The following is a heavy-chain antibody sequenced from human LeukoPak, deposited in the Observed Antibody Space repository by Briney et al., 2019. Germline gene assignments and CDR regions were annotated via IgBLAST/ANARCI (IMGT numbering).Heavy chain of an antibody. D-gene: IGHD2-2*01. J-gene: IGHJ6*03. V-gene: IGHV3-23*01. CDR2: ISASGHYI. CDR3: ARDGSWGDYQFYFYMDV. Sequence: GGSLGLSCEASGFTFRSFAMSWVRQAPGKGLEWLSGISASGHYIYQADSVKGRFTISRDNSKNTLYIEINSLRVEDTAVYYCARDGSWGDYQFYFYMDVWGKGTTVTVSS. CDR1: GFTFRSFA.